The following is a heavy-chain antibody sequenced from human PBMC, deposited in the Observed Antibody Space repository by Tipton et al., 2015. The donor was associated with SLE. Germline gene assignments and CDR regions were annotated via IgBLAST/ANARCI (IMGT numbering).Heavy chain of an antibody. J-gene: IGHJ4*02. CDR3: ARRHYGSGSYFDY. CDR2: INHTGST. D-gene: IGHD3-10*01. Sequence: TLSLTCAVYAGSFSGYYWSWIRQPPGKGLEWIGEINHTGSTNYNPSLKSRVTISVDTSKNQFSLKLSSVTAADTAVYYCARRHYGSGSYFDYWGQGTLVTVSS. CDR1: AGSFSGYY. V-gene: IGHV4-34*01.